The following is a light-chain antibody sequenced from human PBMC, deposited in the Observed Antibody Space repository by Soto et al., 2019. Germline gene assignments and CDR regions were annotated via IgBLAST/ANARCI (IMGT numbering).Light chain of an antibody. J-gene: IGKJ1*01. V-gene: IGKV3-20*01. CDR3: QQYGSSGT. CDR2: SAS. Sequence: EIVLTQSPGTLSLSPGERATLSCRASQSVSNNYLAWYQQKPGQAPRLLIYSASRRATGIPDRFTGSGSGTDFTLTINRVEPEDFAVYYCQQYGSSGTFGQGTKVDIK. CDR1: QSVSNNY.